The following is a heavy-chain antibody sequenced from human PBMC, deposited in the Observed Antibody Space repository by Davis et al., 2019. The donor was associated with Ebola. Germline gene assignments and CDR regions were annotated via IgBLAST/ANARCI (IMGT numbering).Heavy chain of an antibody. CDR1: GYTFTDYN. J-gene: IGHJ4*02. CDR3: ARGHNYAHEY. D-gene: IGHD4-11*01. CDR2: VILKSGAT. V-gene: IGHV1-2*06. Sequence: ASVQVSCMASGYTFTDYNIHWMRQAPGQGLEWLGRVILKSGATNYAQKFQGRVTMTRHTSISTVYMELSSLRYDDTADYYCARGHNYAHEYWGQGTLVTVSS.